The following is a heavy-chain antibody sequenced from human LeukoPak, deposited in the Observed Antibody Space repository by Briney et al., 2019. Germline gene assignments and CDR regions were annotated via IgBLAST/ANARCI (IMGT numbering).Heavy chain of an antibody. V-gene: IGHV3-74*01. CDR2: VGTDGSST. CDR3: ARDWYCSSSICYTDRNWFDP. J-gene: IGHJ5*02. CDR1: GFTFSNYW. Sequence: SGGSLRLSCAASGFTFSNYWMDWVRQVPGKGPVWVSRVGTDGSSTAYADYVKGRFTISRDNAKNLLFLQMNSLRPEDTAVYYCARDWYCSSSICYTDRNWFDPWGQGTLVTVSS. D-gene: IGHD2-2*02.